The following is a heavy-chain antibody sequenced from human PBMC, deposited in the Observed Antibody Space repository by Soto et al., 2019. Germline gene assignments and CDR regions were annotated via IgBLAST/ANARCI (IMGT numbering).Heavy chain of an antibody. J-gene: IGHJ4*02. CDR2: ISGYNGNT. D-gene: IGHD3-16*01. CDR3: ARDGWQYLYQFDY. Sequence: GASVKVSCKASGYTFTSYAMHWVRQAPGQRLEWMGWISGYNGNTNYAQKLQGRVTMTTDTSTSTAYMELRSLRSDDTAVYYCARDGWQYLYQFDYWGQGTLVTVSS. CDR1: GYTFTSYA. V-gene: IGHV1-18*01.